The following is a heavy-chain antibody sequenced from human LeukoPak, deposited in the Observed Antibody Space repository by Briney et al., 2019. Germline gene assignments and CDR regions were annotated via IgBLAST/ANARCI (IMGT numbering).Heavy chain of an antibody. Sequence: PSETLSLTXAVSGYSISSGSYWGGIRQPPGKGLEYTGSMYHSGSTYYNPSLKSRFTISVDTSKNQFSLNLRSVTAADTGVYYCARQSNTLIYPRQFASWGQGTQVTVSS. J-gene: IGHJ4*02. CDR2: MYHSGST. CDR3: ARQSNTLIYPRQFAS. V-gene: IGHV4-38-2*01. CDR1: GYSISSGSY. D-gene: IGHD2-8*01.